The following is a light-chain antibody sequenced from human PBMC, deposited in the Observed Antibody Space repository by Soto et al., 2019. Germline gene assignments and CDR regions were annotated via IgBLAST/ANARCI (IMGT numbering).Light chain of an antibody. V-gene: IGLV1-40*01. CDR3: QSYDRSLSGSV. CDR2: GNT. CDR1: SSNIGAPYD. Sequence: QSVLTQPPSVSGAPGQRVTISCTRSSSNIGAPYDVHWYQQHPGTAPKLLIYGNTIRPSGVPDRFSGSKSGTSASLAITGRQAEDEADYYCQSYDRSLSGSVFGGGTQLTVL. J-gene: IGLJ3*02.